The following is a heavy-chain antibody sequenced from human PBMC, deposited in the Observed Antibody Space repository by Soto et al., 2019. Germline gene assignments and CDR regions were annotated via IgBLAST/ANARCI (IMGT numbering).Heavy chain of an antibody. CDR1: GFTFDDYA. J-gene: IGHJ6*02. D-gene: IGHD4-4*01. V-gene: IGHV3-9*01. CDR2: ISWNSGSI. Sequence: EVQLVESGGGLVQPGRSLRLSCAASGFTFDDYAMHWVRQAPGKGLEWVSGISWNSGSIGYADSVKGRFTISRDNAKNSLYLQMNSLRAEDTALYYCEKSSSKSRYYYYGMDVWGQGTTVTVS. CDR3: EKSSSKSRYYYYGMDV.